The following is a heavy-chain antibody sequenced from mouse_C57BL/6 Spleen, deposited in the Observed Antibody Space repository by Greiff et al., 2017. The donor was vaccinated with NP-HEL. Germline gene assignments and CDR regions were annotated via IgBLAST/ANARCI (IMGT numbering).Heavy chain of an antibody. Sequence: VQLQQSGAELVRPGASVTLSCKASGYTFTDYEMHWVKQTPVHGLEWIGAIDPETGGTAYNQKFKGKAILTADKSSSTAYMELRSLTSEDSAIHYCTIRQLRAPFDYWGQGTTLTVSS. CDR3: TIRQLRAPFDY. D-gene: IGHD3-2*02. CDR2: IDPETGGT. J-gene: IGHJ2*01. CDR1: GYTFTDYE. V-gene: IGHV1-15*01.